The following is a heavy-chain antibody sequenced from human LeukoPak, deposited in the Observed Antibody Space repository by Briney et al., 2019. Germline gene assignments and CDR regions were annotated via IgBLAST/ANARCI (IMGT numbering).Heavy chain of an antibody. CDR1: GGTFSSYA. D-gene: IGHD6-13*01. J-gene: IGHJ4*02. CDR2: IIPIFGTA. V-gene: IGHV1-69*06. CDR3: ASDLRGAYRIAAADS. Sequence: SVKASCKASGGTFSSYAISWVRQAPGQGLEWMGGIIPIFGTANYAQKFQGRVTITADKSTSTAYMELSSLRSEDTAVYYCASDLRGAYRIAAADSWGQGTLVTVSS.